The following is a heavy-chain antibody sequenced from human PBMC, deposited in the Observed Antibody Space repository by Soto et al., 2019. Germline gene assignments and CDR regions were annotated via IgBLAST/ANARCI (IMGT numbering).Heavy chain of an antibody. D-gene: IGHD3-10*01. CDR1: SVSISSYGYY. CDR3: ARLVLLWFGELLAYFDY. J-gene: IGHJ4*02. V-gene: IGHV4-39*01. CDR2: ISYSGST. Sequence: SETLSLTCTVSSVSISSYGYYWGWIRQPPGKGLEWIGIISYSGSTNYNPSLKSRVTISVDTSKNQFSLKLSSVTAADTAVYYCARLVLLWFGELLAYFDYWGQGTLVTVSS.